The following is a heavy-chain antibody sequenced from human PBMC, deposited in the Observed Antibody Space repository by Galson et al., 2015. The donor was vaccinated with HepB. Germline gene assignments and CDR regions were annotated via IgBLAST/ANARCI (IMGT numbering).Heavy chain of an antibody. CDR3: AKDKGGSGYYWYFDL. J-gene: IGHJ2*01. CDR1: GFTFDDYA. Sequence: SLRLSCAASGFTFDDYAMHWVRHAPGKGLEWVSGISWNSGSIGYADSVKGRFTISRDNAKNSLYLQMNSLRAEDTALYYCAKDKGGSGYYWYFDLWGRGTLVTVSS. D-gene: IGHD3-22*01. CDR2: ISWNSGSI. V-gene: IGHV3-9*01.